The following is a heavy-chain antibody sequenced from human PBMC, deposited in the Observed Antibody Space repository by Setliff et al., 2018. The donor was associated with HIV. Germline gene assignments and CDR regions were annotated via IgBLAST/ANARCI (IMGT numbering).Heavy chain of an antibody. CDR3: VRDYMWAFDY. CDR1: AGSIRSSTYY. Sequence: SETLSLTCTVSAGSIRSSTYYWAWIRQPPGKGLEWIGTIYYSGSTYYNPSLKSRATISVDTSKNQFSLKLSSVTAEDTAVYYCVRDYMWAFDYWGQGTLVTVSS. J-gene: IGHJ4*02. D-gene: IGHD1-26*01. V-gene: IGHV4-39*02. CDR2: IYYSGST.